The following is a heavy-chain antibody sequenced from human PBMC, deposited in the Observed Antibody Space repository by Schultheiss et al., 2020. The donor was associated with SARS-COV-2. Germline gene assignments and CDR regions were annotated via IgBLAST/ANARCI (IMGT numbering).Heavy chain of an antibody. D-gene: IGHD3-22*01. CDR3: ARDSYYDSSGYPNWFDP. J-gene: IGHJ5*02. CDR2: INSDGSST. V-gene: IGHV3-74*01. CDR1: GFTFSSYD. Sequence: GGSLRLSCAASGFTFSSYDMHWVRQATGKGLEWVSRINSDGSSTSYADSVKGRFTISRDNSKNTLYLQMNSLRAEDTAVYYCARDSYYDSSGYPNWFDPWGQGTLVTVSS.